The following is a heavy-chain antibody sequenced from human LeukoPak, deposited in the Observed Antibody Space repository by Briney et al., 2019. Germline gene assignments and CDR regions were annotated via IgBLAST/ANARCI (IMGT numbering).Heavy chain of an antibody. D-gene: IGHD1-26*01. J-gene: IGHJ3*02. CDR1: GFTFSSYS. V-gene: IGHV3-21*01. CDR3: ARLGAGDAFDI. Sequence: GGSLRLSCAASGFTFSSYSMNWVRQAPGKGLEWVSSISSSSSYIYYADSVKGRFTISRDNAKNSLYLQMNSLRAEDTAVYYCARLGAGDAFDIWGQGTMVTVSS. CDR2: ISSSSSYI.